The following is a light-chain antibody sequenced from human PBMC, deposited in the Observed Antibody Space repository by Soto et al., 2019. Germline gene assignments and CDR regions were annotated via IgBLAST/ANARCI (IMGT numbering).Light chain of an antibody. CDR2: DAS. V-gene: IGKV3-11*01. CDR1: QSVSSY. Sequence: EIVLTQSPATLSLSPGERATLSCRASQSVSSYLACYQQKPGQAPRLLIYDASNRATCIPARFSGSGSGTDFTLTISSLEPEDFAVYYCQQRSNWPYTFGQGTKLEIK. CDR3: QQRSNWPYT. J-gene: IGKJ2*01.